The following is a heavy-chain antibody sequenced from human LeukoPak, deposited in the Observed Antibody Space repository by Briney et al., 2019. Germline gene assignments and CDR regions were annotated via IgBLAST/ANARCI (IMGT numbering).Heavy chain of an antibody. Sequence: GGSLRLSCAASGFTFSSYAMSWVRQAPGKGLEWVSAISGSGGSTYYADSVKGRFTISRDNSKNTLYLQMNSLRAEDTAVYYCAKVDSSGYYTGRNAFGIWGQGTMVTVSS. D-gene: IGHD3-22*01. CDR2: ISGSGGST. J-gene: IGHJ3*02. V-gene: IGHV3-23*01. CDR1: GFTFSSYA. CDR3: AKVDSSGYYTGRNAFGI.